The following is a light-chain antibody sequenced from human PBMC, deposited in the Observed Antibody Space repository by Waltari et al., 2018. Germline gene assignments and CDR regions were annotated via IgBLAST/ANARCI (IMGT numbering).Light chain of an antibody. CDR2: SDN. Sequence: QSVLTQPPSASGTPGQPVTMSCSGSHSNIGKNPINWYQQLPGTAPKLVIYSDNQRPSGVPDRFSGSASGASASLAIRGLQSDDEADYYCATWDDSLNGVLFGGGTKLTVL. V-gene: IGLV1-44*01. CDR1: HSNIGKNP. CDR3: ATWDDSLNGVL. J-gene: IGLJ2*01.